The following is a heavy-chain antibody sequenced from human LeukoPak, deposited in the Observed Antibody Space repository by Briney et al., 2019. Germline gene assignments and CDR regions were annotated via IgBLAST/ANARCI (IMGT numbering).Heavy chain of an antibody. CDR2: INPNSGGT. Sequence: ASVKVSCKASGYTFTGYYMHWVRQAPGQGLEWMGWINPNSGGTNYAQKFQGRVTMTRDTSISTAYMELSRLRSDDTAVYCCARSGDGYNYLDYWGQGTLVTVSS. CDR3: ARSGDGYNYLDY. V-gene: IGHV1-2*02. J-gene: IGHJ4*02. D-gene: IGHD5-24*01. CDR1: GYTFTGYY.